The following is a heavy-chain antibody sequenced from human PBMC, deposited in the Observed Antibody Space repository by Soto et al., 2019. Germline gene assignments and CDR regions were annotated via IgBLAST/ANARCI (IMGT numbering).Heavy chain of an antibody. CDR3: ARGSRVYYDILTGYSRFDY. D-gene: IGHD3-9*01. CDR1: GGTFSSYA. CDR2: IIPIFGTA. Sequence: QVQLVQSGAEVKKPGSSVKVSCKASGGTFSSYAISWVRQAPGQGLEWMGGIIPIFGTANYAQKFQGRVTITADESTSTAYMELSSLRSEETAVYYCARGSRVYYDILTGYSRFDYWGQGTLVTVSS. J-gene: IGHJ4*02. V-gene: IGHV1-69*01.